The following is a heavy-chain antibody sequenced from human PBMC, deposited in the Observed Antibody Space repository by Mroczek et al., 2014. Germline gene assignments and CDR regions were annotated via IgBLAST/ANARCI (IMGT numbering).Heavy chain of an antibody. CDR3: ARASMGAIGYCSSTSCPKLWFDP. J-gene: IGHJ5*02. CDR2: IYHSGST. D-gene: IGHD2-2*01. Sequence: QLVETGSGLVKPSQTLSLTCAVSGGSISSGGYSWSWIRQPPGKGLEWIGYIYHSGSTYYNPSLKSRVTISVDRSKNQFSLKLSSVTAADTAVYYCARASMGAIGYCSSTSCPKLWFDPWGQGTLVTVSS. V-gene: IGHV4-30-2*01. CDR1: GGSISSGGYS.